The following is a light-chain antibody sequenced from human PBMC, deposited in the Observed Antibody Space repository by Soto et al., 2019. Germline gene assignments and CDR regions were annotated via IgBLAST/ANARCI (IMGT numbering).Light chain of an antibody. V-gene: IGLV1-40*01. J-gene: IGLJ2*01. Sequence: QSVLTQPPSVSGAPGQRVTISCTGNSSNIGSPFDVHWYQHLPGTAPRLLIYANNNRPSGVPDRFSGSKSGTSASLAITGLQGDDEADYYCTSYSSSSPVLFGGGTKVTVL. CDR3: TSYSSSSPVL. CDR1: SSNIGSPFD. CDR2: ANN.